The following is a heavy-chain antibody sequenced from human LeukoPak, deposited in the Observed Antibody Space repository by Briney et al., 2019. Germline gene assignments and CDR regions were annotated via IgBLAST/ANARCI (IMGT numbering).Heavy chain of an antibody. CDR3: ATYPYSSSSEEDY. J-gene: IGHJ4*02. V-gene: IGHV4-61*02. Sequence: PSETLSLTCTVSGGSISSGSYYWSWIRQPAGKGLEWIGRIYTSGSTNYNPSLKSRVTISVDTSKNQFSLKLSSVTAADTAVYYCATYPYSSSSEEDYWGQGTLGTVSS. CDR1: GGSISSGSYY. CDR2: IYTSGST. D-gene: IGHD6-6*01.